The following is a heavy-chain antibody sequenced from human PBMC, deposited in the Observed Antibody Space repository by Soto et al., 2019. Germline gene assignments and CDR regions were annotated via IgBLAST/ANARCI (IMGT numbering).Heavy chain of an antibody. J-gene: IGHJ6*02. CDR3: ARDTPKHRSNYGMDV. V-gene: IGHV3-13*01. Sequence: PGGSLRLSCAASGFTFSSYDMNWVRQAPGKGLEWVSTIGTAGDTYYPGSVKGRFTISRENAKNSLYLQMNSLRAEDTAVYYCARDTPKHRSNYGMDVWGQGTTVTVSS. CDR1: GFTFSSYD. CDR2: IGTAGDT.